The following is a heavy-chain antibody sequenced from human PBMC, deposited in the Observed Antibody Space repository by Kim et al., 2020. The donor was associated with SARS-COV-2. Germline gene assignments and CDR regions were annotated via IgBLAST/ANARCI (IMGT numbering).Heavy chain of an antibody. J-gene: IGHJ4*02. V-gene: IGHV3-48*02. Sequence: GSLRLSCVASGITFSKYSMNWVRQAPGEGLEWISYITGSSGTIYYADSVKGRFSISRDNAENSVYLQMNSLRDEDTAVYYCATSIDWLAHYWGQGTLVTVSS. D-gene: IGHD3-9*01. CDR1: GITFSKYS. CDR2: ITGSSGTI. CDR3: ATSIDWLAHY.